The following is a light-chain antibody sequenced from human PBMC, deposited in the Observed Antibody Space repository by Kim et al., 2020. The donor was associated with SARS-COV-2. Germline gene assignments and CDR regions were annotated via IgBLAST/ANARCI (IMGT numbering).Light chain of an antibody. CDR2: DAS. V-gene: IGKV1-13*02. J-gene: IGKJ1*01. CDR1: QGISTA. CDR3: QQLDSYPRT. Sequence: AIQLTQSPSSLSSSVGDRVTISCRASQGISTALVWYQQKPGKAPKLLIYDASRLESGVPARFSGSGSGTDFSLTINSLQPEDFATYYCQQLDSYPRTFGQGTKVDIK.